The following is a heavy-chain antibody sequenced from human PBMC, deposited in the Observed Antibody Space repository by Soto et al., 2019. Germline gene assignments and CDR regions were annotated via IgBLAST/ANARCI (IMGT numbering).Heavy chain of an antibody. J-gene: IGHJ4*02. Sequence: VGSLRLSCAASGFTFSSYSMNWVRQAPGKGLEWVSSISSSSSYIYYADSVKGRFTISRDNAKNSLYLQMNSLRAEDTAVYYCAGEWELWSYFDYWGQGTLVTVSS. CDR1: GFTFSSYS. CDR2: ISSSSSYI. D-gene: IGHD1-26*01. V-gene: IGHV3-21*01. CDR3: AGEWELWSYFDY.